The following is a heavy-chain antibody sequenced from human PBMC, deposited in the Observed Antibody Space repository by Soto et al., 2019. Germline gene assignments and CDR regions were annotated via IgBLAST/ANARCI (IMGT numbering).Heavy chain of an antibody. Sequence: LXLXCAASRFTFSDXYMSWIHHAPGKGLEWVSYASSDSGSNTNYADSLKGRFTISRDSAKKELFLHMNSMRAEDTAVYYCARGEMATITPAAFDIWGQGTMVTVS. CDR3: ARGEMATITPAAFDI. D-gene: IGHD5-12*01. CDR1: RFTFSDXY. CDR2: ASSDSGSNT. J-gene: IGHJ3*02. V-gene: IGHV3-11*06.